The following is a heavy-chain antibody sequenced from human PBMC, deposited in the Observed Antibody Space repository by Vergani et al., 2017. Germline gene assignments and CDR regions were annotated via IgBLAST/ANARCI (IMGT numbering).Heavy chain of an antibody. CDR2: MNPNSGGT. CDR1: GGTFSSYA. CDR3: ARDAGTSSGWYHWFDP. V-gene: IGHV1-2*02. D-gene: IGHD6-19*01. Sequence: QVQLVQSGAEVKKPGSSVKVSCKASGGTFSSYAISWVRQAPGQGLEWMGWMNPNSGGTNYAQKFQGRVTMTRDTSISTAYMELGRLRSDDTAVYYCARDAGTSSGWYHWFDPWGQGTLVTVSS. J-gene: IGHJ5*02.